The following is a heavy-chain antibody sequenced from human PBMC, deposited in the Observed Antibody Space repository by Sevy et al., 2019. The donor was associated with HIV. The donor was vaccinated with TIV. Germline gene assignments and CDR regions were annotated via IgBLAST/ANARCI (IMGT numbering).Heavy chain of an antibody. CDR3: ARDAAGGTTNSGMDV. D-gene: IGHD1-7*01. Sequence: ASVKVSCKASGYTFTDDYLHWVRQAPGQGLEWMGRIYPNSGGTNYAQKFQGRVTMTRETSISTAYMELSRLRPDDTAVYFCARDAAGGTTNSGMDVWGQGTTVTVSS. CDR2: IYPNSGGT. J-gene: IGHJ6*02. CDR1: GYTFTDDY. V-gene: IGHV1-2*06.